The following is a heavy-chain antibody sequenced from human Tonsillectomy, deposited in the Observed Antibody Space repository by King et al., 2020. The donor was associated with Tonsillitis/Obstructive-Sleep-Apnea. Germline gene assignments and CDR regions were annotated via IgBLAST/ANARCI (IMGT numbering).Heavy chain of an antibody. CDR2: IIPIFGTA. CDR1: GGTFSSYA. D-gene: IGHD5-24*01. CDR3: ARSPKGVEIPAFDI. J-gene: IGHJ3*02. Sequence: QLVQSGAEVKKPGSSVKASCKASGGTFSSYAISWVRQAPGQGLEWMGGIIPIFGTANYAQKFQGRVTITADESTSTAYMELSSLRSEDTAVYYCARSPKGVEIPAFDIWGQGTMVTVSS. V-gene: IGHV1-69*01.